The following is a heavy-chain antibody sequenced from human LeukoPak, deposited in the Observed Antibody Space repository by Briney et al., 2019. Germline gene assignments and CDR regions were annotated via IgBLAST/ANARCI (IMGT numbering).Heavy chain of an antibody. Sequence: GGSLRLSCAASGFTFSSYAVHWVRQAPGKGLEWVAVISHDGSNKYYADSVKGRFTISRDNSKNTLYLQMNSLRAEDTAVYYCARAITIFGVVIIHNWFDPWGQGTLVTVSS. CDR3: ARAITIFGVVIIHNWFDP. V-gene: IGHV3-30*04. CDR1: GFTFSSYA. CDR2: ISHDGSNK. D-gene: IGHD3-3*01. J-gene: IGHJ5*02.